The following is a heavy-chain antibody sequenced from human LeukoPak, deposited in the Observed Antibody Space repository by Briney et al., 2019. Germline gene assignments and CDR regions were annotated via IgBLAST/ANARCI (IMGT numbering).Heavy chain of an antibody. Sequence: QPGRSLRLSCAASGFTFSSYGMHWARQAPGKGLEWVAVISYDGSNKYYADSVKGRFTISRDNSKNTLYLQMNSLRAEDTAVYHCAKDFGGYSYGDYGMDVWGQGTTVTVSS. V-gene: IGHV3-30*18. D-gene: IGHD5-18*01. CDR1: GFTFSSYG. CDR2: ISYDGSNK. J-gene: IGHJ6*02. CDR3: AKDFGGYSYGDYGMDV.